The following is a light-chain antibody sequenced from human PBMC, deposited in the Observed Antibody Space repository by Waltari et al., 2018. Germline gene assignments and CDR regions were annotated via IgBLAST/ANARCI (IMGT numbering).Light chain of an antibody. CDR3: QEYETWPPSFT. V-gene: IGKV3-15*01. J-gene: IGKJ4*01. CDR1: QSVSSN. CDR2: GAS. Sequence: ETLMTQSPAILSVSPGERATLSCRASQSVSSNLDWYQQKPGQAPRLLIYGASTRATGIPARFSGSGSGTEFTLTISSLQSEDFAVYYCQEYETWPPSFTFGGGTKVDIK.